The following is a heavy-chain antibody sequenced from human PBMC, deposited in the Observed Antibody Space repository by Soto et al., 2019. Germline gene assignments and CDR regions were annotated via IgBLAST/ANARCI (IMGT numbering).Heavy chain of an antibody. CDR2: IIVVGDT. Sequence: EVLLVESGGGLVQPGGSLRLSCTTSGFTFSTYDMHWVRQGAGKGLEWVSGIIVVGDTFYPDSVKGRFIISKENAKNSSYLQMDRLRVEDTAVYYCARGGTDTMRALDVLDVWGQGTKVTVSS. CDR1: GFTFSTYD. J-gene: IGHJ3*01. V-gene: IGHV3-13*01. CDR3: ARGGTDTMRALDVLDV. D-gene: IGHD3-3*01.